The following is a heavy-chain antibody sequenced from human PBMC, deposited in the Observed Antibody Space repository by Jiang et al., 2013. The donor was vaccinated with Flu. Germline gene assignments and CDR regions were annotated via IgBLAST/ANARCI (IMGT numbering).Heavy chain of an antibody. V-gene: IGHV1-2*04. CDR1: GYTFTGYY. Sequence: SGAEVKKPGASVKVSCKASGYTFTGYYMHWVRQAPGQGLEWMGWINPDSGDTDSAQRFQGWVTMTRDTSINTAYMELSSLTSDATAVYYCALRNYYASGSYDFWGQGTLVTV. D-gene: IGHD3-10*01. CDR2: INPDSGDT. CDR3: ALRNYYASGSYDF. J-gene: IGHJ4*02.